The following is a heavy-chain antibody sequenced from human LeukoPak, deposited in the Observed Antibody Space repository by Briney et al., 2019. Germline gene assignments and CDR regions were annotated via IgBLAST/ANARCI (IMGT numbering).Heavy chain of an antibody. D-gene: IGHD5-24*01. V-gene: IGHV1-2*02. CDR2: INPNSGGT. CDR3: ARTWGDGYNYPVDY. J-gene: IGHJ4*02. Sequence: ASVKVSCKASGYTFTGYYMHWVRQGPGQGLEWMGWINPNSGGTKYAQKFQGRVTMTRDTSISTAYMELSRLRSDHTAVYYCARTWGDGYNYPVDYWGQGTLVTVSS. CDR1: GYTFTGYY.